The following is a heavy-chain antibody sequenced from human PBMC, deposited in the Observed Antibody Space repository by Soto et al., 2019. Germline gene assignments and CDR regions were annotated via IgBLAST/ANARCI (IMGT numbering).Heavy chain of an antibody. CDR2: ISSDGSSA. J-gene: IGHJ5*02. CDR1: GFTFSSYW. CDR3: APSRTWFDP. Sequence: GGSLRLSCVASGFTFSSYWMHWVRQAPGKGLVWVSRISSDGSSATYADSVKGRFTISRDNAKNTLYLQMNSLRAEDTAMYYCAPSRTWFDPWGQGTLVTVSS. V-gene: IGHV3-74*01.